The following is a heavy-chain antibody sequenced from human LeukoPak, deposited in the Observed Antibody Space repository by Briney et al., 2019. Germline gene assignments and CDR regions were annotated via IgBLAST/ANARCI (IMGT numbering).Heavy chain of an antibody. CDR2: ISWNSGFI. CDR3: ARGSAIEIHSWFYR. D-gene: IGHD5-24*01. CDR1: GFTFDDYA. J-gene: IGHJ5*02. Sequence: QAGGSLRLSCAASGFTFDDYAMHWVRQAPGKGLEWVSGISWNSGFIGYADSVKGRFTISRDNAKNSLYLQMDSLRAEDTALYYCARGSAIEIHSWFYRWGQGTLVTVSS. V-gene: IGHV3-9*01.